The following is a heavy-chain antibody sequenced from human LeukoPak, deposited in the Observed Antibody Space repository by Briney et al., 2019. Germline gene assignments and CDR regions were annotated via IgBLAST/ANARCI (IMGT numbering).Heavy chain of an antibody. Sequence: PSETLSLTCAVYGGSFSGYYWSWIRQPPGKGLEWIGEINHSGSTNYNPSLKSRVTISVDTSKNQFSLKLSSVTAADTAVYYCARVRSPHSSGRGPISDYWGQGTLVTVSS. J-gene: IGHJ4*02. CDR2: INHSGST. CDR1: GGSFSGYY. D-gene: IGHD6-19*01. V-gene: IGHV4-34*01. CDR3: ARVRSPHSSGRGPISDY.